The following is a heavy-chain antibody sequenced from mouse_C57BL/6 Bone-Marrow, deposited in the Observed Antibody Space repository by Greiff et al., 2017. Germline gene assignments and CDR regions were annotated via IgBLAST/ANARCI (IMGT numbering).Heavy chain of an antibody. CDR2: IHPNSGST. V-gene: IGHV1-64*01. D-gene: IGHD2-2*01. CDR1: GYTFTSYW. J-gene: IGHJ1*03. Sequence: VQLQQPGAELVKPGASVKLSCKASGYTFTSYWMHWVKQRPGQGLEWIGMIHPNSGSTNYNEKFKSKATLTVDKSSSTAYMQLSSLTSEDSAVYYCARSTMVTTSIWWYFDVWGTGTTVTVSS. CDR3: ARSTMVTTSIWWYFDV.